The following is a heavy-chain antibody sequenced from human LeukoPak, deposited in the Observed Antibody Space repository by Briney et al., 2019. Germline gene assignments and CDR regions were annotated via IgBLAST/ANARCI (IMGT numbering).Heavy chain of an antibody. CDR3: TRALRDGYNNYFDH. D-gene: IGHD5-24*01. Sequence: QAGGSLRLSCAASGFTFSDYYMSWIRQAPGKGLEWVSFIRRRASGGTTEYAASVKGRFTISRDDSKRIAYLQMNSLKTEDTAVYYCTRALRDGYNNYFDHWGQGALVTVSS. V-gene: IGHV3-22*01. J-gene: IGHJ4*02. CDR2: IRRRASGGTT. CDR1: GFTFSDYY.